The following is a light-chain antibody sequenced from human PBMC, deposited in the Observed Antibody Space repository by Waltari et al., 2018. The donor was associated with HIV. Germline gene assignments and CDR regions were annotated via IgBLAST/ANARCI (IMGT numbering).Light chain of an antibody. V-gene: IGKV1-39*01. Sequence: DIQMTQSPSSLSASVGDRVTIACRASQIISKYLILYQQKPGKAPNLLIYYTSNLQSGVPPRFSGSGSGTEFIFTISSLQPEDFATYYCQQSYTAPYIFGQGTKLEIK. CDR3: QQSYTAPYI. J-gene: IGKJ2*01. CDR2: YTS. CDR1: QIISKY.